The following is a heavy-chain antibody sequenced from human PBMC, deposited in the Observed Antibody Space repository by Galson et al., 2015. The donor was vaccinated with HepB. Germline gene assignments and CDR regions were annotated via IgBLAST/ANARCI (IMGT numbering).Heavy chain of an antibody. D-gene: IGHD3-16*01. CDR2: ISGSGGST. CDR1: GFTFSSYA. V-gene: IGHV3-23*01. J-gene: IGHJ6*02. CDR3: ARAVGYYYYSMDV. Sequence: SLRLSCAASGFTFSSYAMSWVRQAPGKGLEWVSAISGSGGSTYYADSVKGRFTISRDNSKNTLYLQMNSLRAEDTAVYYCARAVGYYYYSMDVWGQGTTVTVSS.